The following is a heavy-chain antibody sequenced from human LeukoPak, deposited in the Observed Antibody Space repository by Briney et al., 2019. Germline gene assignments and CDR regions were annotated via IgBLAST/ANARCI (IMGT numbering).Heavy chain of an antibody. J-gene: IGHJ4*02. V-gene: IGHV3-74*01. CDR2: IDIDGRST. CDR3: ARGGLEPVDY. Sequence: GGSLRLSCAASGFTFSSYLMHWVSQAPGKGLVWVSRIDIDGRSTSYADSVRGQFTISRDNAKNTLYLQMNSLRVDDTAVYYCARGGLEPVDYWGQGTLVTVSS. D-gene: IGHD1-1*01. CDR1: GFTFSSYL.